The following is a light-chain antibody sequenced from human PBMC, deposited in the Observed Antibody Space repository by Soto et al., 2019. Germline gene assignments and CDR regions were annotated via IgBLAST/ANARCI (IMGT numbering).Light chain of an antibody. CDR3: QQFNGYPLT. CDR2: AAS. CDR1: QGIGNF. V-gene: IGKV1-27*01. J-gene: IGKJ4*01. Sequence: DIQMTQSPSSLSASVGDRVTISCRASQGIGNFLAWYQQKPGTVPKLLIYAASILQSGVPSRFSGSGSGTDFALTISSLQPEDVAAYYCQQFNGYPLTFGGGTKVEIK.